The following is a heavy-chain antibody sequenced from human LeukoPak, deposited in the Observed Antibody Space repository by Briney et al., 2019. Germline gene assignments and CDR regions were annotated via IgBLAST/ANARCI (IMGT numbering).Heavy chain of an antibody. V-gene: IGHV3-30*02. CDR1: GFTFSSYG. J-gene: IGHJ4*02. D-gene: IGHD3-22*01. CDR2: IRYDGSNK. CDR3: AKDPIVVVISYYFDY. Sequence: PGGSLRLSCAASGFTFSSYGMHWVRQAPGKGLEWVAFIRYDGSNKYYADSVKGRFTISRDNSKNTLYLQMNSLRAEDTAVYYCAKDPIVVVISYYFDYWGQGTLVTVSS.